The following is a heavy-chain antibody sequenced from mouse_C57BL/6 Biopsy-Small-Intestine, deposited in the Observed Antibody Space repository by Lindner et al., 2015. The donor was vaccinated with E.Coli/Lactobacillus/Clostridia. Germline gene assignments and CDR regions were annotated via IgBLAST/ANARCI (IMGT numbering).Heavy chain of an antibody. J-gene: IGHJ2*01. CDR1: GYAFTNYW. D-gene: IGHD1-1*01. V-gene: IGHV1-54*01. CDR3: ARRLLRYQVPFDY. Sequence: VQLQESGAELVRPGTSVKVSCKASGYAFTNYWIDWIKQRPGQGLEWIGVIDPGSGGINCNAKFMGKATLTVDKSSSTAYMELRSLTSEDSAVYYCARRLLRYQVPFDYWGQGTTLTVSS. CDR2: IDPGSGGI.